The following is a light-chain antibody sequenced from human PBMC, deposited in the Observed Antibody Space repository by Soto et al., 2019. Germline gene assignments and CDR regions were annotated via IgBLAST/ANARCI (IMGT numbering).Light chain of an antibody. CDR3: SSYGGSNNLV. V-gene: IGLV2-8*01. J-gene: IGLJ2*01. CDR1: SSDVGGYNY. CDR2: EVS. Sequence: QSALTQPPSAYGSPGQSVTISCTGTSSDVGGYNYVSWYQQHPGKAPKLMIYEVSQRPSGVPDRFSGSKSGYTASLTVSGLQPEDEADYYCSSYGGSNNLVFGGGTKVTVL.